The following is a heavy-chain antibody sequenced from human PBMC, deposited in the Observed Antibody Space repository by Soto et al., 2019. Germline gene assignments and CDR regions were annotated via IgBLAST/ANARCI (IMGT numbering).Heavy chain of an antibody. CDR2: IKSKTDGGTT. CDR1: GFAFSNSW. J-gene: IGHJ6*03. CDR3: TTGPVRYFVWLLTTDYMYV. Sequence: PGGSLRLSCAASGFAFSNSWMSWVRQAPGKGLEWVGRIKSKTDGGTTDYAAPVKGRFTISRDDSKNTLYLQMNSLKTEDTAVYYCTTGPVRYFVWLLTTDYMYVWGKGTTLPVS. D-gene: IGHD3-9*01. V-gene: IGHV3-15*01.